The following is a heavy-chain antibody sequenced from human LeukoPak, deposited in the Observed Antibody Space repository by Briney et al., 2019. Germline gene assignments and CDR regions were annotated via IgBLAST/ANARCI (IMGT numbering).Heavy chain of an antibody. CDR2: IYYSGST. V-gene: IGHV4-39*01. J-gene: IGHJ4*02. CDR1: GGSISSSSYY. D-gene: IGHD3-3*01. CDR3: ARQYDFWSGYYGICYFDY. Sequence: PSETLSLTCTVSGGSISSSSYYWGWIRQPPGKGLEWIGSIYYSGSTYYNPSLKSRVTISVDTSKNQFSLKLSSVTAADTAMYYCARQYDFWSGYYGICYFDYWGQGTLVTVSS.